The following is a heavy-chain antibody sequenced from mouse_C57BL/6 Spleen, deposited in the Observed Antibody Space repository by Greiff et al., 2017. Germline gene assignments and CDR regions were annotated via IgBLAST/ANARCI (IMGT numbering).Heavy chain of an antibody. V-gene: IGHV1-64*01. Sequence: QVQLQQPGAELVKPGASVTLSCKASGYTFTSYWMHWVKQRPGQGLEWIGMIHPNSGSTNYNEKFKSKATLTVDKSSSTAYMQLSSLTSEDSAVYYCARRRLLYYAMYDWGQGTSVTVSS. CDR3: ARRRLLYYAMYD. J-gene: IGHJ4*01. D-gene: IGHD2-3*01. CDR2: IHPNSGST. CDR1: GYTFTSYW.